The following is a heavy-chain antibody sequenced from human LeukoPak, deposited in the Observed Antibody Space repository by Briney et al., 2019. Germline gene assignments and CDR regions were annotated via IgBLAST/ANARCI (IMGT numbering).Heavy chain of an antibody. CDR2: IYPGDSDT. D-gene: IGHD6-13*01. CDR1: GYSFSNYW. V-gene: IGHV5-51*01. Sequence: GESLKISCKASGYSFSNYWIGWVRQMPGKGLEWMGIIYPGDSDTRYSPSVQGQVTISVDKSINTAYLQWNSLRASDSAMYYCARRAARGISAAGTDCWGQGTLVTVPS. CDR3: ARRAARGISAAGTDC. J-gene: IGHJ4*02.